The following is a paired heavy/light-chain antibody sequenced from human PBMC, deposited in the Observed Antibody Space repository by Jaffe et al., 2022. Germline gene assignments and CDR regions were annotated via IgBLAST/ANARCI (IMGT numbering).Light chain of an antibody. CDR1: QSVSSY. CDR3: QQRSNWRTWT. J-gene: IGKJ1*01. CDR2: DAS. V-gene: IGKV3-11*01. Sequence: EIVLTQSPATLSLSPGERATLSCRASQSVSSYLAWYQQKPGQAPRLLIYDASNRATGIPARFSGSGSGTDFTLTISSLEPEDFAVYYCQQRSNWRTWTFGQGTKVEIK.
Heavy chain of an antibody. J-gene: IGHJ3*02. V-gene: IGHV1-69-2*01. CDR3: ATEPSDILTGYYTGEDAFDI. CDR2: VDPEDGET. D-gene: IGHD3-9*01. Sequence: EVQLVQSGAEVKKPGATVKISCKVSGYTFTDYYMHWVQQAPGKGLEWMGLVDPEDGETIYAEKFQGRVTITADTSTDTAYMELSSLRSEDTAVYYCATEPSDILTGYYTGEDAFDIWGQGTMVTVSS. CDR1: GYTFTDYY.